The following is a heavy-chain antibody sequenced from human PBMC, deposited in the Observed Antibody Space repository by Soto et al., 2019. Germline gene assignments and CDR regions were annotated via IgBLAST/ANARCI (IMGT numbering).Heavy chain of an antibody. Sequence: GGSLRLSCAASGFTFSSYSMNWVRQAPGKGLEWVSSISSSSSYIYYADSVKGRFTISRDNAKNSLYLQMNSLRAEDTAVYYCARASLIVPHFNAAAGYYGMDVWGQGTTVTVSS. J-gene: IGHJ6*02. D-gene: IGHD6-13*01. CDR3: ARASLIVPHFNAAAGYYGMDV. CDR2: ISSSSSYI. V-gene: IGHV3-21*01. CDR1: GFTFSSYS.